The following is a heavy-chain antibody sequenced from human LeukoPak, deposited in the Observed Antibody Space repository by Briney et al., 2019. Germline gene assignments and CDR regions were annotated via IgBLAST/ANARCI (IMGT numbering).Heavy chain of an antibody. V-gene: IGHV4-31*03. CDR1: GGSISSGGYY. CDR2: IYYSGST. Sequence: KPSETLSLTCTVSGGSISSGGYYWSWIRQHPGKGLEWIGYIYYSGSTYYNPSLKSRVTISVDTSKNQFSLKLSSVTAADTAVYYCARGSIVGATTPWGQGTLVTVSS. CDR3: ARGSIVGATTP. J-gene: IGHJ5*02. D-gene: IGHD1-26*01.